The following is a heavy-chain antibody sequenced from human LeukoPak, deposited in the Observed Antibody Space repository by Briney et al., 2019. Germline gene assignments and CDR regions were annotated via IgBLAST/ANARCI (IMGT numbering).Heavy chain of an antibody. V-gene: IGHV3-11*01. J-gene: IGHJ6*03. CDR3: ARARPVWGVIPDYDYYYMDV. D-gene: IGHD3-10*01. CDR1: GFTFRDYY. Sequence: GGSLRLSCAASGFTFRDYYMRWIRQTPGKGLEWVSYIGSSGSSIYYADSVKGRFTISRDNAKSSLYLQMNSLRAEDTAVYYCARARPVWGVIPDYDYYYMDVWGKGTTVTVSS. CDR2: IGSSGSSI.